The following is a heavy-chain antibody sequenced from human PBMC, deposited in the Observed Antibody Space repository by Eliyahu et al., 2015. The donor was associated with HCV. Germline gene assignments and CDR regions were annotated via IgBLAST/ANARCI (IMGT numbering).Heavy chain of an antibody. Sequence: EVQLLESGGGLVQPGVSLRXSCAAXXFTFXNYAMSXFRQAPGKGLEWVSAISGSGGSTNYADSVKGRFTISRDNSKNTLYLQMNSLRAEDTAVYYCAKDRLGYSGYDYMYYYYGMDVWGQGTTVTVSS. CDR2: ISGSGGST. J-gene: IGHJ6*02. CDR3: AKDRLGYSGYDYMYYYYGMDV. D-gene: IGHD5-12*01. CDR1: XFTFXNYA. V-gene: IGHV3-23*01.